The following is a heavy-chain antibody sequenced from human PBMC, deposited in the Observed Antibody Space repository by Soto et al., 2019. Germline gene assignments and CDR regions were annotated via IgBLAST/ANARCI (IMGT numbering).Heavy chain of an antibody. J-gene: IGHJ6*02. V-gene: IGHV4-59*01. Sequence: QVQLKESGPGLVKPSETLALTCTVTGGSIGSYYWSWIRQSPGRGLEWIGGVYYSDGTNYNPSLKSRATMSMDKSNNQFSLRLRSVTAADTAVYYCARTESSSWSFFYYGMDVWGQGTTVTVSS. CDR2: VYYSDGT. D-gene: IGHD6-13*01. CDR3: ARTESSSWSFFYYGMDV. CDR1: GGSIGSYY.